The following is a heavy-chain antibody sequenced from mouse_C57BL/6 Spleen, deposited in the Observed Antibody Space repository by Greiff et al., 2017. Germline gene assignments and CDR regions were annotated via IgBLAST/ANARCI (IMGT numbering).Heavy chain of an antibody. J-gene: IGHJ4*01. CDR1: GYTFTDYE. CDR3: TRGGGYNGGAMDY. Sequence: QVQLQQSGAELVRPGASVTLSCKASGYTFTDYEMHWVKLTPVHGLEWIGAIDPETGGTAYNQKFKGKAILTADKSSSTAYMELRSLTSEDSAVYYCTRGGGYNGGAMDYWGQGTSVTVSS. V-gene: IGHV1-15*01. D-gene: IGHD1-1*02. CDR2: IDPETGGT.